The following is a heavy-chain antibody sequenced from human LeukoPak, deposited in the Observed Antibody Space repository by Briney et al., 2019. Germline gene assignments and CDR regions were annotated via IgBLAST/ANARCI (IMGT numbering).Heavy chain of an antibody. Sequence: SETLSLTCAVYGESFSGYYWGWVRQPPGKGLEWIGSMHYSGTTYYNPSLTSRVTISVDTSKNQSSLKLTSVTAADTAVYYCARGAPPQNWGQGTLVTVSS. CDR3: ARGAPPQN. CDR2: MHYSGTT. CDR1: GESFSGYY. J-gene: IGHJ4*02. V-gene: IGHV4-34*01.